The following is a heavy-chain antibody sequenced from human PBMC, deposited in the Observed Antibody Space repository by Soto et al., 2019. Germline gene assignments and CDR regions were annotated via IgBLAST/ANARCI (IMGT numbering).Heavy chain of an antibody. CDR3: TRDRGQEMATISPTYYFDY. J-gene: IGHJ4*02. Sequence: GGSLRLSCTAPGFTFGDYAMSWFRQAPGKGLEWVGFIRSKAYGGTTEYAASVKGRFTISRDDSKSIAYLQMNSLKTEDTAVYYCTRDRGQEMATISPTYYFDYWGQGTLVTVSS. V-gene: IGHV3-49*03. CDR2: IRSKAYGGTT. CDR1: GFTFGDYA. D-gene: IGHD5-12*01.